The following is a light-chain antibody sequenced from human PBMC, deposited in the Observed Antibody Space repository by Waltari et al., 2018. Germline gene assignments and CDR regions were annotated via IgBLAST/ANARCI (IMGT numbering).Light chain of an antibody. CDR1: QSVSSY. CDR2: DAS. J-gene: IGKJ4*01. Sequence: EIVLTQSPATLSLSPGERATLSCRASQSVSSYLAWYQQKPGQAPRLLIYDASNRATGIPARFSGSGSGTDFTLTISSLEPEDFVVYYCQQRSNFFGGGTKVEIK. CDR3: QQRSNF. V-gene: IGKV3-11*01.